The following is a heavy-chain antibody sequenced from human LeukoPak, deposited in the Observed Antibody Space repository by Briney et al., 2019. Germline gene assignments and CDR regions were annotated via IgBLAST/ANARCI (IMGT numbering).Heavy chain of an antibody. D-gene: IGHD3-22*01. V-gene: IGHV3-49*03. Sequence: GRSLRLSCTASGFTFGDYAMSWFRQAPGKGLEWVGFIRSKAYGGTTEYAASVKGRFTISRDDSKSIAYLQMNSLKTEDTAVYYCTRGSFGYYDGSGYYYQFDYWGQGTLVTVSS. CDR2: IRSKAYGGTT. J-gene: IGHJ4*02. CDR1: GFTFGDYA. CDR3: TRGSFGYYDGSGYYYQFDY.